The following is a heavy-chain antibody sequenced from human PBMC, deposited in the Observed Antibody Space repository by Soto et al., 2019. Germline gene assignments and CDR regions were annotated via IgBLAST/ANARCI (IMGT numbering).Heavy chain of an antibody. CDR2: IWSDGSNR. J-gene: IGHJ5*02. CDR3: AREGHEGWFDP. CDR1: GFTFTTYG. V-gene: IGHV3-33*08. Sequence: VRLVESGGDLVQRGGSLRLSCAASGFTFTTYGFHWVRQAPGKGLEWVALIWSDGSNRYYADSVKGRFTISRDNFKNTLYLQMNSLRAEDTAVYYCAREGHEGWFDPWGQGTLVTVSS.